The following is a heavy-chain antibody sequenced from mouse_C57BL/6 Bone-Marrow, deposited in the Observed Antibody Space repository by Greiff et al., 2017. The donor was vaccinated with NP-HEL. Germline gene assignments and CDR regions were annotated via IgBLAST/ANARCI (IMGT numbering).Heavy chain of an antibody. CDR3: ARVSTMGKWFAY. CDR2: IDPSDSYT. J-gene: IGHJ3*01. V-gene: IGHV1-59*01. CDR1: GYTFTSYW. D-gene: IGHD2-1*01. Sequence: QVQLQQPGAELVRPGTSVKLSCKASGYTFTSYWMHWVKQRPGQGLEWIGVIDPSDSYTNYNQKFKGKATLTVDTSSSTAYMQLSSLTSEDSAVYYWARVSTMGKWFAYWGQGTLVTVSA.